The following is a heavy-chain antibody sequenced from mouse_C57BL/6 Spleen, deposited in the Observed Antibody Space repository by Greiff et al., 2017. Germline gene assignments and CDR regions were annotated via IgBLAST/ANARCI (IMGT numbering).Heavy chain of an antibody. D-gene: IGHD1-1*01. CDR3: ARFPPYGSTGSFDY. V-gene: IGHV1-22*01. Sequence: EVQLQESGPELVKPGASVKMSCKASGYTFTDYNMHWVKQSHGKSLEWIGYINPNNGGTSYNQKFKGKATLTVNKSSSTAYMELRSLTSEDSAVYYCARFPPYGSTGSFDYWGQGTTLTVSS. CDR2: INPNNGGT. J-gene: IGHJ2*01. CDR1: GYTFTDYN.